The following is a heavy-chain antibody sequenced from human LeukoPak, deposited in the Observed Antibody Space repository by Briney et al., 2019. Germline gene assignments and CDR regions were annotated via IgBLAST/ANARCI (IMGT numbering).Heavy chain of an antibody. J-gene: IGHJ4*02. D-gene: IGHD3-22*01. CDR3: ARHYYDSSGYFNKPDY. V-gene: IGHV4-61*01. CDR2: IYYSGST. CDR1: GGSVSSGSYY. Sequence: PSETLSLTCTVSGGSVSSGSYYWSWIRQPPGKGLEWIGYIYYSGSTNYNPSLKSRVTISVDTSKNQFSLKLSSVTAADTAVYYCARHYYDSSGYFNKPDYWGQGTLVTVSS.